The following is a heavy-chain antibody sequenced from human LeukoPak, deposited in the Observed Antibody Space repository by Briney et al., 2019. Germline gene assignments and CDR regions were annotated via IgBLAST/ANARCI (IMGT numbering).Heavy chain of an antibody. CDR1: GGSFSGYY. D-gene: IGHD3-3*01. J-gene: IGHJ4*02. Sequence: PSETLSLTCAVYGGSFSGYYWSWIRQPPGKGLEWIGEINHSGSTNYNPSLKSRVTISVDKSKNQFSLKLSSVTAADTAVYYCASLVYDFWSGYSMPWGQGTLVTVSS. CDR3: ASLVYDFWSGYSMP. CDR2: INHSGST. V-gene: IGHV4-34*01.